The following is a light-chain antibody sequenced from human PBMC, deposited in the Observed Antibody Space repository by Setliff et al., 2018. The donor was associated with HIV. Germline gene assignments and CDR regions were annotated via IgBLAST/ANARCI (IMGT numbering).Light chain of an antibody. CDR1: SSDVGGYNY. CDR2: EVT. Sequence: QSVLTQPASVSGSPGQSITMSCTGTSSDVGGYNYVSWYQHHPGKAPKLMIYEVTNRPSGVSSRFSGSKSGNTASLTISGLQAEDEADYYCCSYAGNAYVFGAGTKVTVL. V-gene: IGLV2-14*01. J-gene: IGLJ1*01. CDR3: CSYAGNAYV.